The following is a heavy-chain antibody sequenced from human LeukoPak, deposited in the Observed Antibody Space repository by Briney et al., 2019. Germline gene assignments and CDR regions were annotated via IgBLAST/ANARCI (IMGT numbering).Heavy chain of an antibody. J-gene: IGHJ5*02. D-gene: IGHD3-10*01. CDR3: ARSTDYGSATLFDP. CDR1: GGTFSSYA. CDR2: IIPIFGTA. V-gene: IGHV1-69*06. Sequence: ASVKVSCKASGGTFSSYAISWVRQAPGQGLEWMGGIIPIFGTANYARKFQGRVTITADKSTSTAYMELSSLRSEDTAVYYCARSTDYGSATLFDPWGQGTLVTVSS.